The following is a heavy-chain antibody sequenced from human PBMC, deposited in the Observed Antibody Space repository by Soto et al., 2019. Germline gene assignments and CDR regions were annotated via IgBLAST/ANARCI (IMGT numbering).Heavy chain of an antibody. J-gene: IGHJ5*02. CDR1: GYTFTSYG. CDR2: ISAYNGNT. D-gene: IGHD6-19*01. V-gene: IGHV1-18*01. Sequence: QVQLVQSGAEVKKPGASVKVSCKASGYTFTSYGISWVRQAPGQGLEWMGWISAYNGNTNYAQKLQGRVTMTTDTSTSTAYIELRSLRSEDTAVYYCARDPPYSSGWYAGFDPWGQGTLVTVSS. CDR3: ARDPPYSSGWYAGFDP.